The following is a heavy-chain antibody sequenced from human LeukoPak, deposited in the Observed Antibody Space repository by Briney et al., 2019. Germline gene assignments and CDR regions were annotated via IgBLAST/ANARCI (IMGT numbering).Heavy chain of an antibody. J-gene: IGHJ4*02. Sequence: PSETLSLTCAVYGGSFSGYYWSWIRQPPGKGLEWIGEINHSGSTNYNPSTKSRVPISVDTSKTQFSLKLSSVTAADTAVYYCASVTRTSRPLDYWGEGTLVTVSS. CDR2: INHSGST. D-gene: IGHD2-2*01. CDR1: GGSFSGYY. V-gene: IGHV4-34*01. CDR3: ASVTRTSRPLDY.